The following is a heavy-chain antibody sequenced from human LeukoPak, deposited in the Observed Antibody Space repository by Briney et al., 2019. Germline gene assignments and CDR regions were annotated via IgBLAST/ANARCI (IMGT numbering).Heavy chain of an antibody. CDR3: ARDSYIYIDD. J-gene: IGHJ4*02. CDR1: GGSISSYS. V-gene: IGHV4-59*01. D-gene: IGHD3-10*01. Sequence: PSETLSLTCTVSGGSISSYSWSWIQQPPGMGLVCIGYIYDSGTTNYYPCLKSRFTVSVGSSKNQFSLKLSSVTAADTAVYYCARDSYIYIDDWGQGTLVTGSS. CDR2: IYDSGTT.